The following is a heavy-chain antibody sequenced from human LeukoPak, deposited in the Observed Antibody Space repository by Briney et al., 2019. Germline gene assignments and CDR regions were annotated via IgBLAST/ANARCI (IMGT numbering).Heavy chain of an antibody. D-gene: IGHD3-9*01. CDR1: GFTFTNYA. CDR2: ISGGGDYI. V-gene: IGHV3-23*01. J-gene: IGHJ5*02. CDR3: PKTAATGQAFYAS. Sequence: GGSLRLSCAASGFTFTNYAMTWVRQAPGKGLEWVSAISGGGDYIYYADSVKGRFTFSRDNSKNTLYLQMNSLRADDTAVYYWPKTAATGQAFYASWGKGPLVTVPS.